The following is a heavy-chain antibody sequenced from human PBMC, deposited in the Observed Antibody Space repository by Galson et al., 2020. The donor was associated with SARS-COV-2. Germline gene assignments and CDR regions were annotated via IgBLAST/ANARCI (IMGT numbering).Heavy chain of an antibody. Sequence: GESLKISCKGSGYSFTSYWIGWVRQMPGKGLEWMGIVFPGDSDTRYSPSFQGQVTISADKSISTAYLQWSSLKASDSAMYYCARTTADCGNGICYAAYYHGRGVWCQGTTVTVS. D-gene: IGHD2-8*01. CDR3: ARTTADCGNGICYAAYYHGRGV. V-gene: IGHV5-51*01. J-gene: IGHJ6*02. CDR2: VFPGDSDT. CDR1: GYSFTSYW.